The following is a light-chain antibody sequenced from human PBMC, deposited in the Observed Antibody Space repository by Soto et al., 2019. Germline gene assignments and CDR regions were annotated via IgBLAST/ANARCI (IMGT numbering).Light chain of an antibody. CDR2: GTS. CDR1: QGVSSGY. V-gene: IGKV3-20*01. Sequence: IVLTQSPATLSVSPGERATLSCRASQGVSSGYLAWYQQNPGQAPRLLISGTSSRATGIPDRFSGSGSGTDFTLTINGLEPEDFAVYYCQQYGSSPRTFGQGTKVDI. CDR3: QQYGSSPRT. J-gene: IGKJ1*01.